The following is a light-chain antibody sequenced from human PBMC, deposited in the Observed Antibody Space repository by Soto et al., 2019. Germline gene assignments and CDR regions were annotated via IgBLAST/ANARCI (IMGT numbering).Light chain of an antibody. V-gene: IGKV3-20*01. CDR1: QGVSSSD. CDR2: GAS. CDR3: HHYGSSRT. Sequence: EIVLTQSPGTVSLSPGERATVSCRASQGVSSSDLAWYQQKPGQAPRLLIYGASSRATGIPDRFSGSGSGIDFTLTISRLEPEDFAVYYCHHYGSSRTFGQGTKVEIK. J-gene: IGKJ1*01.